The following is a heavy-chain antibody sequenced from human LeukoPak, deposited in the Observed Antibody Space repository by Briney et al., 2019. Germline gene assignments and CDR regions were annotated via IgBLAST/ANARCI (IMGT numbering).Heavy chain of an antibody. CDR3: ARANCSGFDY. Sequence: SETLSLTCAAYGESFSGYYWSWIRQPPGKGLKWIGEINHSGSTNYNPSLKSRVTISVHMSKNQFALKLGSVTAADTAVYYCARANCSGFDYWGQGTLVTVSS. V-gene: IGHV4-34*01. D-gene: IGHD2-15*01. CDR2: INHSGST. CDR1: GESFSGYY. J-gene: IGHJ4*02.